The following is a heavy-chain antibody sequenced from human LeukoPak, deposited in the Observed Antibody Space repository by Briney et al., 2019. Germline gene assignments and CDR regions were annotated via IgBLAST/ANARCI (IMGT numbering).Heavy chain of an antibody. CDR3: ARAYFGSGTYVYFDN. V-gene: IGHV4-59*12. D-gene: IGHD3-10*01. Sequence: SETLSLTCTVSGGSISSYYWSWIRQPPGKGLEWIGYIYYSGSTNYNPSLKSRVTISVDTSKNQFSLKLSSVTAADTAVYYCARAYFGSGTYVYFDNWGQGTLVTVSS. CDR1: GGSISSYY. J-gene: IGHJ4*02. CDR2: IYYSGST.